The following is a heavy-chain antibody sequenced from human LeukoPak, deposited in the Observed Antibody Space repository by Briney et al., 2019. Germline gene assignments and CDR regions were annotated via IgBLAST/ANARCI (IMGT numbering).Heavy chain of an antibody. V-gene: IGHV4-39*01. J-gene: IGHJ4*02. D-gene: IGHD6-19*01. CDR1: GGSISGLTYY. CDR3: TGYSSGWSSGGGY. Sequence: SETLSLTCTVSGGSISGLTYYWGWIRQPPGKGLEWIASIHYSGTTYYSPSLKSRVAISVDRSNNQFSLRLSSVTAADTAVYFCTGYSSGWSSGGGYWGQGTLVTVSS. CDR2: IHYSGTT.